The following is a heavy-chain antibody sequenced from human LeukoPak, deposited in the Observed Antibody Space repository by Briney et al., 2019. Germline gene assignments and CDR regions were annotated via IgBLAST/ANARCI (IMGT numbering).Heavy chain of an antibody. D-gene: IGHD3-10*01. CDR1: GVTFSSYA. CDR2: ISYDGSNK. V-gene: IGHV3-30-3*01. CDR3: ARDYYGSGSGIDY. Sequence: PGGSLRLSCAASGVTFSSYAMHWVRQAPGKGLEWVAVISYDGSNKYYADSVKGRFTISRDNSKNTLYLQMNSLRAEDTAVYYCARDYYGSGSGIDYWGQGTLVTVSS. J-gene: IGHJ4*02.